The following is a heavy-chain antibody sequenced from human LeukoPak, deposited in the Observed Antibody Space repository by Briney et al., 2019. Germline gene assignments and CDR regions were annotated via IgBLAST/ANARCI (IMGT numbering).Heavy chain of an antibody. CDR1: GFTFSNYW. Sequence: GGSLRLSCAASGFTFSNYWMSWVRQAPGKGLEWVANMKQDGSEKCYVDSVKGRFTISRDNAKNSLYLQMNSLRVEDTAVYYCARKAYAMDVWGKGTTVTVSS. CDR2: MKQDGSEK. CDR3: ARKAYAMDV. V-gene: IGHV3-7*03. J-gene: IGHJ6*04.